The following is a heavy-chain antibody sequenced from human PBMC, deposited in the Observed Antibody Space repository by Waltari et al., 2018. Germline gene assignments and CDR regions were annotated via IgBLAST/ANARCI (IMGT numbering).Heavy chain of an antibody. D-gene: IGHD3-22*01. CDR3: ASGKGYYDSSEI. J-gene: IGHJ3*02. CDR1: GYTCTGSY. CDR2: INPNSGGT. Sequence: QVQLVQSGAEVKKPGVSVTVSCRASGYTCTGSYLNWVRQAPGQGLEWMGRINPNSGGTNYAQKFQGRVTMTRDTSISTAYMELSRLRSDDTAVYYCASGKGYYDSSEIWGQGTMVTVSS. V-gene: IGHV1-2*06.